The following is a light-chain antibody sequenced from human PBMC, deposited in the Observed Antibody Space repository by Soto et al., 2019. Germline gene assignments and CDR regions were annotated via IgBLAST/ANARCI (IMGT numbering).Light chain of an antibody. V-gene: IGKV1-39*01. CDR1: QTINTH. Sequence: DIQMTQSPSSLSASVGDRVTITCRASQTINTHLNWYQQKPGEAPKLLNSAASTLQSGAPSRCIGSGSGTDFPRTISSLQPEDFAIYYCQQSYSTLPLTFGGGTKVEIK. CDR3: QQSYSTLPLT. J-gene: IGKJ4*01. CDR2: AAS.